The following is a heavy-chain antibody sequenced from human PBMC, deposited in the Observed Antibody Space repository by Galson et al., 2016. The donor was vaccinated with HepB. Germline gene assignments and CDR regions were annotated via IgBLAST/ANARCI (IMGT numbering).Heavy chain of an antibody. CDR1: NGSIISNSYY. CDR2: IFYSGST. V-gene: IGHV4-39*01. J-gene: IGHJ4*02. CDR3: ARLPDRSFDS. Sequence: ETLSLTCSVSNGSIISNSYYWGWIRQPPGKGLEWIANIFYSGSTFYNPSLKSRVTISIDTSRNQFSLRLRSVTAADTAIYYCARLPDRSFDSWGQGTLVIVSA.